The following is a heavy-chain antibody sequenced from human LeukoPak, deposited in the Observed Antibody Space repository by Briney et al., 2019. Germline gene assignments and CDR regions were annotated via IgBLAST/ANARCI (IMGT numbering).Heavy chain of an antibody. D-gene: IGHD6-19*01. V-gene: IGHV3-23*01. J-gene: IGHJ4*02. CDR3: TKDLVTGFSSGWYLAY. CDR2: TGGSDDNT. CDR1: GFSFNGYA. Sequence: GGSLRLSCEGSGFSFNGYAMSWVRQAPGKGLDWVAVTGGSDDNTHYADSVKGRFSISRDTSENRLFLQMNSLRPDDSALYYCTKDLVTGFSSGWYLAYWGQGTLVTVSS.